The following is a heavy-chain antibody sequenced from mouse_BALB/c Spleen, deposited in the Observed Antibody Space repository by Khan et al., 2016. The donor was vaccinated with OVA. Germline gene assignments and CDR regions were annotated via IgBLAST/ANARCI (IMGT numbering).Heavy chain of an antibody. V-gene: IGHV5-6-5*01. Sequence: EVELVESGGGLVKPGGSLKLSCAASGFTFSNYAMSWVRQTPEKRLEWVASISSGGNTYYPDSVKGRFTISRDNARNIMYLQMSSLGSEDTAMYYCARDYWFTYWGQGTLVTVSA. CDR3: ARDYWFTY. CDR1: GFTFSNYA. J-gene: IGHJ3*01. CDR2: ISSGGNT.